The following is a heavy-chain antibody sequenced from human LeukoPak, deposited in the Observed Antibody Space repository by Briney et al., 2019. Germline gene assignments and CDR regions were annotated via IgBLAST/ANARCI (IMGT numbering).Heavy chain of an antibody. Sequence: PSETLSLTCTVSGGSISSYYWSWIRQPAGKGLEWIGRIYTSGSTDYNPSLKSRVTMSVDTSKNQFSLKLSSVTAADTAVYYCARDSEAYYYDSSGYFSFDYWGRGTLVTVSS. CDR1: GGSISSYY. CDR3: ARDSEAYYYDSSGYFSFDY. J-gene: IGHJ4*02. V-gene: IGHV4-4*07. CDR2: IYTSGST. D-gene: IGHD3-22*01.